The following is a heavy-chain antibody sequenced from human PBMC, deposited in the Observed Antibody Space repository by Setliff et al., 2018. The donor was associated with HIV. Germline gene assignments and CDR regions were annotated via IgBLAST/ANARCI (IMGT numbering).Heavy chain of an antibody. CDR3: AKGYFDWLRAGTFDY. CDR1: GFTFGTYT. CDR2: ISGSGDST. D-gene: IGHD3-9*01. Sequence: QPGGSLRLSCAASGFTFGTYTMSWVRQAPGKGLEWVSVISGSGDSTFYADSLKGRFTISRDNSKNTVYLQMNSLRAEDTAVYYCAKGYFDWLRAGTFDYWGQGSLVTVSS. J-gene: IGHJ4*02. V-gene: IGHV3-23*01.